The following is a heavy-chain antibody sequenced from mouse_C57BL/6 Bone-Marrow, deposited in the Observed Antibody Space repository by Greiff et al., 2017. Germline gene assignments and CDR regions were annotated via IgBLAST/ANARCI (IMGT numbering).Heavy chain of an antibody. J-gene: IGHJ2*01. CDR2: INPSTGGT. CDR1: GYSFTGDY. CDR3: ARHYYGSRSYCFDY. D-gene: IGHD1-1*01. V-gene: IGHV1-42*01. Sequence: EVQLQQSGPELVKPGASVKISCKASGYSFTGDYMNWVKQSSEKSLEWIGEINPSTGGTTYNQKFKAKATLTVDKSSSTTYMQLKSLTSEDSAVYYCARHYYGSRSYCFDYWGQGTTLTVSS.